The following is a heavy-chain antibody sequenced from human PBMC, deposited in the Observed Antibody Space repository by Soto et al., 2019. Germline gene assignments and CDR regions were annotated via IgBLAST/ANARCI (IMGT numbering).Heavy chain of an antibody. V-gene: IGHV4-59*01. J-gene: IGHJ4*02. CDR3: ARGHGSLGLKFDY. CDR2: IYDSGST. Sequence: PSETLSLTCTVSGGSISSYYWSWIRQPPGKGLERIGYIYDSGSTNYNPSLKSRITMSIDTSKNQFSLKVTSVTAADTAVYYCARGHGSLGLKFDYWGQGTLVTVSS. CDR1: GGSISSYY. D-gene: IGHD3-10*01.